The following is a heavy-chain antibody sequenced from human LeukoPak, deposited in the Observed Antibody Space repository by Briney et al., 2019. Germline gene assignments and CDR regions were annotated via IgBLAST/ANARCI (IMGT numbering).Heavy chain of an antibody. V-gene: IGHV1-69*01. CDR1: GGTFSSYA. J-gene: IGHJ4*02. Sequence: XVKVSCKASGGTFSSYAISWVRQAPGQGLEWMGGIIPIFGTANYAQKFQGRVTITADESTSKEYIELSSLRSEDTAVYYCARGGYCSSTSCYFDYWGQGTLVTVSS. D-gene: IGHD2-2*01. CDR2: IIPIFGTA. CDR3: ARGGYCSSTSCYFDY.